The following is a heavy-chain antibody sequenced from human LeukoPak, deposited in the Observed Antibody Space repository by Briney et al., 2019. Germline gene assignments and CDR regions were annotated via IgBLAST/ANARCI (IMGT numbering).Heavy chain of an antibody. CDR2: INPNSGGT. CDR3: ARDRLGSDSSSPQSVSFDY. V-gene: IGHV1-2*02. J-gene: IGHJ4*02. Sequence: ASVKVSCKASGYTFTGYYMHWVRQAPGQGLEWMGWINPNSGGTNYAQKFQGRVTMTRDTSISTAYMELRSLRSDDTAVYYCARDRLGSDSSSPQSVSFDYWGQGTLVTVSS. CDR1: GYTFTGYY. D-gene: IGHD6-13*01.